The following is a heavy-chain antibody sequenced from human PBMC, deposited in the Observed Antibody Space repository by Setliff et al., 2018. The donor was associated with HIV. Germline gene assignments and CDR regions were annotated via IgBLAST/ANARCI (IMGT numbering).Heavy chain of an antibody. CDR1: GFTFGSYS. D-gene: IGHD3-22*01. CDR2: ISPGGSFM. Sequence: GGSLRLSCAASGFTFGSYSMNWVRQAPGKGLEWVASISPGGSFMYYGDSIQGRFTISRDDAKSSLYLQMNSLKVEDTATYFCARASPGVVMIPDSWGQGTLVTVSS. J-gene: IGHJ4*02. V-gene: IGHV3-21*01. CDR3: ARASPGVVMIPDS.